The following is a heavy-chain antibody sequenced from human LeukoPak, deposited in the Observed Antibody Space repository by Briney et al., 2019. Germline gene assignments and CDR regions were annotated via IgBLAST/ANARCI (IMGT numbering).Heavy chain of an antibody. CDR3: AAAKYCSSTSCYALDY. Sequence: ASVKVSFKASGFTFTSSAVQWVRQARGQRLEWIGWIVVGSGNTNYAQKFQERVTITRDMSTSTAYMELSSLRSEDTAVYYCAAAKYCSSTSCYALDYWGQGTLVTVSS. D-gene: IGHD2-2*01. CDR2: IVVGSGNT. J-gene: IGHJ4*02. V-gene: IGHV1-58*01. CDR1: GFTFTSSA.